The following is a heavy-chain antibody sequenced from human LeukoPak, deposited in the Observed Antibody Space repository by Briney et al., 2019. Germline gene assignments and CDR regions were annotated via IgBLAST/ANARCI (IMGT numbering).Heavy chain of an antibody. D-gene: IGHD2-2*02. CDR2: IIPIFGTA. Sequence: SVKVSCKASGGTFSSYAISWVRQAPGQGPEWMGGIIPIFGTANYAQKFQGRVTITADESTSTAYMELSSLRSEDTAVYYCARETMRYCSSTSCYKGEFDYWGQGTLVTVSS. J-gene: IGHJ4*02. CDR3: ARETMRYCSSTSCYKGEFDY. V-gene: IGHV1-69*13. CDR1: GGTFSSYA.